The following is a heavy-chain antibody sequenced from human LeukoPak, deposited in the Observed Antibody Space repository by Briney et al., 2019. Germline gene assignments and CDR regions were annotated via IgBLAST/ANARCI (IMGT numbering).Heavy chain of an antibody. CDR2: ISTSGTTI. CDR3: ARDSPITGSFYYYMDV. V-gene: IGHV3-48*03. Sequence: GGSLRLSCAASGFTFSKYGMNWVRQAPGKGLEWVSYISTSGTTIYYADSVKGRFTISRDNAKNSLYLQMNSLRAEDTAVYYCARDSPITGSFYYYMDVWGKGTTVTVSS. J-gene: IGHJ6*03. D-gene: IGHD1-20*01. CDR1: GFTFSKYG.